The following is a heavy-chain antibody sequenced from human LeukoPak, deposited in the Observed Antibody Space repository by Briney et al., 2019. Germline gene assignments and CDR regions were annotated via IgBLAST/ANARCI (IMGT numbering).Heavy chain of an antibody. CDR2: ISSSGNTI. J-gene: IGHJ4*02. Sequence: GGSLRLSSAASGFTFSSYEMNWVRQAPGKGLEWVSYISSSGNTIYYADSVKGRFTISRDNAKNSLYPQMNSLRAEDTAVYYCARDRYYDSSGYYLLFGYWGQGTLVTVSS. CDR1: GFTFSSYE. D-gene: IGHD3-22*01. CDR3: ARDRYYDSSGYYLLFGY. V-gene: IGHV3-48*03.